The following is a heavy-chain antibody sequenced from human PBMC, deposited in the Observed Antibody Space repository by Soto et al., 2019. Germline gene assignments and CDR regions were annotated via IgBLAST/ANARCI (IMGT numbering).Heavy chain of an antibody. CDR2: ISAYNGNT. CDR3: AREVVAGSYYYYYYMDV. Sequence: QVQLVQSGAEVKKPGASVKVSCKASGYTFTSYGISWVRQAPGQGLEWMGWISAYNGNTNYAQKLQGRVTMTTDTSTRTAYMELRSLRSDDTAVYYCAREVVAGSYYYYYYMDVWGKGTTVTVSS. CDR1: GYTFTSYG. J-gene: IGHJ6*03. D-gene: IGHD6-19*01. V-gene: IGHV1-18*01.